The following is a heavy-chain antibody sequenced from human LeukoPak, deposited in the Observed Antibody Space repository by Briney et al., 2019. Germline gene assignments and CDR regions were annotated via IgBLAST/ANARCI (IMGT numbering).Heavy chain of an antibody. V-gene: IGHV3-21*01. CDR1: RFTFSSYS. Sequence: GGSLRLSCAASRFTFSSYSMNWVRQAPGKGLEWVSSISSGSSYKYYADSVKGRFTISRDNAKNSLYLQMNSLRAEDTAVYYCAGSDTTGYIPREWDYWHFDLWGRGTLVTVSS. CDR2: ISSGSSYK. D-gene: IGHD1-1*01. J-gene: IGHJ2*01. CDR3: AGSDTTGYIPREWDYWHFDL.